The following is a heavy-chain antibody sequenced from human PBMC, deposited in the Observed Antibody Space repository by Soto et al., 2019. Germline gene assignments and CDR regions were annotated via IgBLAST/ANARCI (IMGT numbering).Heavy chain of an antibody. V-gene: IGHV4-4*02. D-gene: IGHD1-26*01. CDR2: VHHSGRT. CDR1: GGSMSSSNW. CDR3: ARSEATGLDY. Sequence: PSETLSLTCTVSGGSMSSSNWWNWVRQSPGKGLEWIGEVHHSGRTNYNPSLKSRVTISVDKSKNHFSLKLSSVTAADTAVYYCARSEATGLDYWGQGTLVTVSS. J-gene: IGHJ4*02.